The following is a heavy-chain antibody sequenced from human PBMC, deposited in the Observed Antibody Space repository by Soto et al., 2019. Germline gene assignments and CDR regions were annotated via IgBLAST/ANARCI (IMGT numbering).Heavy chain of an antibody. Sequence: PGGSLRLSCAASGFTFDDYAMHWVRQAPGKGLEWVSGISWNSGSIGYADSVKGRFTISRDNAKNSLYLQMNSLRAEDTALYYCAKDLRGYSYGYDYWGQGTLVTVSS. V-gene: IGHV3-9*01. CDR1: GFTFDDYA. CDR3: AKDLRGYSYGYDY. J-gene: IGHJ4*02. D-gene: IGHD5-18*01. CDR2: ISWNSGSI.